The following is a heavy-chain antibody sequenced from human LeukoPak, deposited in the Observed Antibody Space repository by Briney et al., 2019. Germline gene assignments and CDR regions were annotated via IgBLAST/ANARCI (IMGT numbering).Heavy chain of an antibody. V-gene: IGHV4-59*01. J-gene: IGHJ3*02. CDR2: IYYSGST. Sequence: PSETLSLTCTVSGGSISSYYWSWIRQPPGKGLELIGYIYYSGSTNYNHSLKSRVTISVDTSKNQFSLKLSSVTAADTVVYYCARDRSITIFGVVHDAFDIWGQGTMVTVSS. D-gene: IGHD3-3*01. CDR1: GGSISSYY. CDR3: ARDRSITIFGVVHDAFDI.